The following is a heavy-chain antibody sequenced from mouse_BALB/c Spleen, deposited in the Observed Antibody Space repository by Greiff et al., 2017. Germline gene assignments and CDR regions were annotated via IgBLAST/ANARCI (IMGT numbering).Heavy chain of an antibody. V-gene: IGHV2-9*02. D-gene: IGHD2-1*01. J-gene: IGHJ4*01. CDR1: GFSLTSYG. CDR3: AREGDYYGNYVDY. CDR2: IWAGGST. Sequence: QVQLKESGPGLVAPSQSLSITCTVSGFSLTSYGVHWVRQPPGKGLEWLGVIWAGGSTNYNSALMSRLSISKDNSKSQVFLKMNSLQTDDTAMYYCAREGDYYGNYVDYWGQGTSVTVSS.